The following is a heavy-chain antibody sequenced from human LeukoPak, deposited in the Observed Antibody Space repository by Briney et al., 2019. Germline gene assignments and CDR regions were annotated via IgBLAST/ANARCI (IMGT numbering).Heavy chain of an antibody. D-gene: IGHD4-17*01. CDR1: GYTFTSYY. CDR3: ARAPYGDYYFDY. Sequence: GASVKVSCKASGYTFTSYYMHWVRQAPGQGLEWMGIINPSGGTTTYAQKFQGRVTMTRDTSTSTVYMELSSLGSEDTAVYYCARAPYGDYYFDYWGQGTLVTVSS. J-gene: IGHJ4*02. V-gene: IGHV1-46*01. CDR2: INPSGGTT.